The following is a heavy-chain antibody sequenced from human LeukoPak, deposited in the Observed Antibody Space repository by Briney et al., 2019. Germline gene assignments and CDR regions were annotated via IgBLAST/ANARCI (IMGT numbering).Heavy chain of an antibody. Sequence: PSETLSLTCTVSGGSISSYYWSWIRQPAGKGLEWIGRIYTSGSTNYNPSLKSRVTMSVDTSKNRFSLKLSSVTAADTAVYYCARGGVVTTDPYYYYYYMDVWGKGTTVTVSS. J-gene: IGHJ6*03. D-gene: IGHD4-11*01. V-gene: IGHV4-4*07. CDR2: IYTSGST. CDR1: GGSISSYY. CDR3: ARGGVVTTDPYYYYYYMDV.